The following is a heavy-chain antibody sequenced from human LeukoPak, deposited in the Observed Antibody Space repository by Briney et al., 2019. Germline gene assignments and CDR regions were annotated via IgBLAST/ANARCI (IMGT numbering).Heavy chain of an antibody. J-gene: IGHJ4*02. CDR3: ARGQGIVGATIVGYFDY. Sequence: SETLSLTCTVSGGSISSYYWSWIRQPPGKGLEWIGYIYYSGSTNYNPSLKSRVTISVDTSKDQFSLKLSSVTAADTAVYYCARGQGIVGATIVGYFDYWGQGTLVTVSS. D-gene: IGHD1-26*01. V-gene: IGHV4-59*01. CDR1: GGSISSYY. CDR2: IYYSGST.